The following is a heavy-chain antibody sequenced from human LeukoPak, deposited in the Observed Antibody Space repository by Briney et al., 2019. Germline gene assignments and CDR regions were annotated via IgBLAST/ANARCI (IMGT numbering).Heavy chain of an antibody. Sequence: PGGSLRLSCAASGFTFSSYSMNWVRQAPGKGLEWVSYISSSSSTIYYADSVKGRFTISRDNAKNSLYLQMNGLRAEDTAVYYCARDLPYSGSYGVVYWGQGTLVTVSS. CDR2: ISSSSSTI. CDR1: GFTFSSYS. D-gene: IGHD1-26*01. CDR3: ARDLPYSGSYGVVY. V-gene: IGHV3-48*01. J-gene: IGHJ4*02.